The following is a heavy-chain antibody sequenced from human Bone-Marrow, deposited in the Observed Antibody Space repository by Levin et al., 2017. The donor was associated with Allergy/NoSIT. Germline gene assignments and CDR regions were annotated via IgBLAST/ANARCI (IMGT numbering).Heavy chain of an antibody. J-gene: IGHJ4*02. CDR2: VYSGGNS. CDR1: GGSVTSGSHY. Sequence: PSETLSLTCTVSGGSVTSGSHYWTWIRQTPEKELEWIGYVYSGGNSNYNPSLKSRMHMSVDTSKNQFSLRLASATAADTAVYYCARGVGDTDFYDDSGPIALYSWGQGALVTVSA. V-gene: IGHV4-61*01. CDR3: ARGVGDTDFYDDSGPIALYS. D-gene: IGHD2/OR15-2a*01.